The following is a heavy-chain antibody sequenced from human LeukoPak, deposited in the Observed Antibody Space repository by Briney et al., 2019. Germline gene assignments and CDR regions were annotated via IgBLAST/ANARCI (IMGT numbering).Heavy chain of an antibody. Sequence: GGSLRLSCAASGFTFSSYSMNWVRQAPGKGLEWVSSISSSSSYIYYADSVKGRFTISRDNAKNSLYLQMNSLRAEDTAVYYCAREGGEMATIPGELGYFDYWGQGTLVTVSS. CDR2: ISSSSSYI. V-gene: IGHV3-21*01. CDR3: AREGGEMATIPGELGYFDY. J-gene: IGHJ4*02. D-gene: IGHD5-24*01. CDR1: GFTFSSYS.